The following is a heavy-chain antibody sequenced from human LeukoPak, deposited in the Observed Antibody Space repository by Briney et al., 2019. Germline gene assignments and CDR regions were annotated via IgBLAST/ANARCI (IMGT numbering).Heavy chain of an antibody. V-gene: IGHV3-23*01. J-gene: IGHJ4*02. CDR3: AKEGYDFWSGYYSGYFNY. Sequence: GGSLRLSCAASGFTFSSYWMSWVRQAPGKGLEWVSAISGSGGSTYYADSVKGRFTISRDNSKNTLYLQMNSLRAEDTAVYYCAKEGYDFWSGYYSGYFNYWGQGTLVTVSS. CDR2: ISGSGGST. CDR1: GFTFSSYW. D-gene: IGHD3-3*01.